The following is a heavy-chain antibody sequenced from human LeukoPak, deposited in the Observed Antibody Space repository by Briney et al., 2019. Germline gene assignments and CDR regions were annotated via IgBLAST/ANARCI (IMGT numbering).Heavy chain of an antibody. CDR2: IYYSGST. V-gene: IGHV4-59*08. CDR3: ARTILSRFDP. J-gene: IGHJ5*02. CDR1: GGSISSYY. D-gene: IGHD2-15*01. Sequence: PSETLSLTCTVSGGSISSYYRSWIRQPPGKGLEWSGYIYYSGSTNYNPSLKSRVTISVDTSKNQFSLKLSSVTAADTAVYYCARTILSRFDPWGQGTLVTVSS.